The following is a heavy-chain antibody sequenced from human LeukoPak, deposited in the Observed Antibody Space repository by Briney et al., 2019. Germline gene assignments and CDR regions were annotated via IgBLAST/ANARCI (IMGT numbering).Heavy chain of an antibody. D-gene: IGHD4-17*01. V-gene: IGHV4-39*01. Sequence: PSETLSLTCTVSGGSISSSSHYWGWIRQPPGKGLEWIGSIYYSGSIYYNPSLKSRVTISVDTSKNQFSLKLSSVTAADTAVYYCARLATVTVDYWGQGALVTVSS. J-gene: IGHJ4*02. CDR2: IYYSGSI. CDR3: ARLATVTVDY. CDR1: GGSISSSSHY.